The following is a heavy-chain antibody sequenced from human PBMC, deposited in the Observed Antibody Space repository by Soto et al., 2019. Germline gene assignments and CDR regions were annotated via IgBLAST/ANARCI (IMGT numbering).Heavy chain of an antibody. CDR2: ISYDGSNK. D-gene: IGHD7-27*01. J-gene: IGHJ6*02. CDR3: AKDLLGPGRASGMDV. CDR1: GFTFSSYG. Sequence: QVQLVESGGGVVQPGRSLGLSCAASGFTFSSYGMHWVRQAPGKGLEWVAVISYDGSNKYYADSVKGRFTISRDNSKNTLYLQMNSLRAEDTAVYYCAKDLLGPGRASGMDVWGQGTTVTVSS. V-gene: IGHV3-30*18.